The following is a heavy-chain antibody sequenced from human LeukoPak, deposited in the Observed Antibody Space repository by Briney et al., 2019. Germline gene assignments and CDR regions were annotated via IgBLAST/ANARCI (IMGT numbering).Heavy chain of an antibody. D-gene: IGHD3-22*01. CDR2: ISSSSSYI. V-gene: IGHV3-21*01. Sequence: PGGSLRLSCAASGFTFSSYSMNWVRQAPGKGLEWVSSISSSSSYIYYADSVKGRFTISRDNAKNSLYLQMTSLRAEDTAVYYCARDITMIVVVTSYFDYWGQGTLVTVSS. CDR1: GFTFSSYS. J-gene: IGHJ4*02. CDR3: ARDITMIVVVTSYFDY.